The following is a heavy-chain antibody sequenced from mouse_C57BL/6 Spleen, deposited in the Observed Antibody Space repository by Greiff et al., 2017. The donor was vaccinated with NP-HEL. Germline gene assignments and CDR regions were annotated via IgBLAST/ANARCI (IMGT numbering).Heavy chain of an antibody. CDR3: ARSLDSSTMDY. Sequence: QVQLQQPGTELVKPGASVKLSCKASGYTFTSYWMHWVKQRPGQGLEWIGNINPSNGGTNYNEKFKSKATLTVDKSSRTTYMQLSNLTSEDSAVYYCARSLDSSTMDYWGQGTSVTVSS. D-gene: IGHD3-2*02. V-gene: IGHV1-53*01. J-gene: IGHJ4*01. CDR2: INPSNGGT. CDR1: GYTFTSYW.